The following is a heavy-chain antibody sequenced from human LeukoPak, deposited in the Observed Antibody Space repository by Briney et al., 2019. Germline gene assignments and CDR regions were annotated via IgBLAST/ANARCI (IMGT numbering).Heavy chain of an antibody. CDR3: TRGTSPDILTGDY. CDR2: IRRKVYGGTP. D-gene: IGHD3-9*01. Sequence: GGSLRLSCTSSTFTFGDYAINWIRQAPGKGLEWVGFIRRKVYGGTPEYVASVKGRFTISRDDSKSIAYLQMNSLKTEDTAVYYCTRGTSPDILTGDYRGQGTLVTVSS. V-gene: IGHV3-49*03. J-gene: IGHJ4*02. CDR1: TFTFGDYA.